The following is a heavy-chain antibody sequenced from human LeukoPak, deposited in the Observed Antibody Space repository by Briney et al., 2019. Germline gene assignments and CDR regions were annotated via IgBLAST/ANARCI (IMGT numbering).Heavy chain of an antibody. J-gene: IGHJ4*02. CDR1: GYTFTSYG. CDR3: ARDHYDILTGYYDY. CDR2: ISAYNGNT. V-gene: IGHV1-18*01. D-gene: IGHD3-9*01. Sequence: GASVKVSCKASGYTFTSYGISWVRQAPGQGLEWMGWISAYNGNTNYAQKLQGRVTMTTDTSTSTAYMELRSLRSDDTAVYYCARDHYDILTGYYDYWGQGTQVTVSS.